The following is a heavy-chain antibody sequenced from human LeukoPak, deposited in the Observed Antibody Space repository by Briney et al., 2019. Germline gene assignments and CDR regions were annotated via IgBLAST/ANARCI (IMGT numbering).Heavy chain of an antibody. CDR3: ARDQGGVVVPADITLNWFDP. CDR1: GFTFSSYS. D-gene: IGHD2-2*01. V-gene: IGHV3-21*01. J-gene: IGHJ5*02. Sequence: KPGGSLRLSCAASGFTFSSYSMNWVRQAPGKGLEWVSSISSSRSYIYYADSVKGRFTISRDNAKNSLYLQMNSLRAEDTAVYYCARDQGGVVVPADITLNWFDPWGQGTLVTVSS. CDR2: ISSSRSYI.